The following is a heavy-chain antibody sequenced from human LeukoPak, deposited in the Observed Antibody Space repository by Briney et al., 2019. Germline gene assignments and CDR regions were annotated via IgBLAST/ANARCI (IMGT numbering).Heavy chain of an antibody. V-gene: IGHV7-4-1*02. D-gene: IGHD1-14*01. CDR2: INTNTGNP. Sequence: ASVKVSCKASGYTFTSYAMSWVRQAPGQGLEWMGWINTNTGNPTYAQGFTGRFVFSLDTSVSTAYLRISSLKAEDTAVYYCASLTNRLGYWGQGTLVTVSS. CDR3: ASLTNRLGY. J-gene: IGHJ4*02. CDR1: GYTFTSYA.